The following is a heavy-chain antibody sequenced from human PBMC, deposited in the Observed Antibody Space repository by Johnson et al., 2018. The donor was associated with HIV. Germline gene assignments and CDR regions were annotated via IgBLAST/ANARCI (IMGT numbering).Heavy chain of an antibody. CDR1: GFTFSFYC. CDR3: SRDTGDTAMDDAFDI. J-gene: IGHJ3*02. Sequence: VQLVESGGGVVQPGRSLRLSCAASGFTFSFYCMSWVRQAPGKGLEWVANIKQDGSEKYYVDSVKGRFTISRDNAKKSLYLQMNSLRAEDTAVYYCSRDTGDTAMDDAFDIWGKGTMVTVSS. V-gene: IGHV3-7*04. CDR2: IKQDGSEK. D-gene: IGHD5-18*01.